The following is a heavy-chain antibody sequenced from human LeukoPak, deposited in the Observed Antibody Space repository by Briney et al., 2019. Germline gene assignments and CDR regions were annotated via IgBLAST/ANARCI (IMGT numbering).Heavy chain of an antibody. CDR1: GGSFSGYY. CDR2: INHSGST. J-gene: IGHJ4*02. V-gene: IGHV4-34*01. D-gene: IGHD2-15*01. Sequence: SETLSLTCAVYGGSFSGYYWGWIRQPPGKGLEWIGEINHSGSTNYNPSLKSRVTISVDTSKNQFSLKLSSVTAADTAVYYCARGKVVAAVRYWGQGTLVTVSS. CDR3: ARGKVVAAVRY.